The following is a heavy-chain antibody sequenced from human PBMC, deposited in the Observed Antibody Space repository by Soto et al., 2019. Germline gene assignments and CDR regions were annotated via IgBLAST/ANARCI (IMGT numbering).Heavy chain of an antibody. V-gene: IGHV3-33*01. CDR2: IWYDGSNK. CDR1: GFTFSTYG. CDR3: ARDGSGSTHQFDY. J-gene: IGHJ4*02. Sequence: QVQLGESGGGVGQPGWSLRLSCAASGFTFSTYGMHWVRQAPGKGLEWVEVIWYDGSNKYYADSVKGRFTISRDNSKNTLYLQMNSMRLEDTAVYYCARDGSGSTHQFDYWGQGTLVTVSS. D-gene: IGHD1-26*01.